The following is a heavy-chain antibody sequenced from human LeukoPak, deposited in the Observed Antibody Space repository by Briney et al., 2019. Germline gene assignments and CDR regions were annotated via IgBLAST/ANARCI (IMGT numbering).Heavy chain of an antibody. D-gene: IGHD6-6*01. V-gene: IGHV3-30*19. CDR3: ARGLRYSSRYYYYYMDV. CDR2: ISYDGSNK. J-gene: IGHJ6*03. Sequence: GGSLRLSCAASGFTFSSYGMHWVRQAPGKGLEWVAVISYDGSNKYYADSVKGRFTISRDNSKNTLYLQMNSLRAEDTAVYYCARGLRYSSRYYYYYMDVWGKGTTVTVSS. CDR1: GFTFSSYG.